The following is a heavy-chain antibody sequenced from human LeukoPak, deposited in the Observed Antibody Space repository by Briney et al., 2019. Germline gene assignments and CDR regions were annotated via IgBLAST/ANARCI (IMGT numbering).Heavy chain of an antibody. CDR2: MNPGSGDT. V-gene: IGHV1-8*02. Sequence: ASVKVSCKAAGYTFSNFEANWVRQAPGQGLEWMAWMNPGSGDTGYEGKFQARLTMSRNTSITTASMELSSLTSEDTAVYYCARSRRGYYMYVCGKGTTVIVSS. J-gene: IGHJ6*03. CDR1: GYTFSNFE. CDR3: ARSRRGYYMYV.